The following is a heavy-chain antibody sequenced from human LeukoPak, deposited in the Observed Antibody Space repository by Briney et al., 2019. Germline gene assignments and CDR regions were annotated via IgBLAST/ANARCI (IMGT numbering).Heavy chain of an antibody. CDR1: GGSISSYY. J-gene: IGHJ5*02. CDR2: IYYSGST. CDR3: ARGASGSYFWFDP. D-gene: IGHD1-26*01. V-gene: IGHV4-59*01. Sequence: SETLSLTCTVSGGSISSYYWSWIRQPPGKGLEWIGYIYYSGSTNYNPSLKSRVTISVDTSKNQYSLKLSSVTAADTAVYYCARGASGSYFWFDPWGQGTLVTVSS.